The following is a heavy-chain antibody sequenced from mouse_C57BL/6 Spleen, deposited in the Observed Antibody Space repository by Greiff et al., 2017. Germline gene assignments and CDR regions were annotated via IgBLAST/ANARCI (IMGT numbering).Heavy chain of an antibody. Sequence: EVQGVKSGGGLVQSGRSLRLSCATSGFTFSDFYMEWVRQAPGKGLEWIAASRNKANDYKTEYSASVKGRFIVSRDTSQSILYLQMNALRAEDTAIYYCARAGYSNYQYLDVWGTGTTVTVSS. CDR3: ARAGYSNYQYLDV. CDR2: SRNKANDYKT. CDR1: GFTFSDFY. J-gene: IGHJ1*03. V-gene: IGHV7-1*01. D-gene: IGHD2-5*01.